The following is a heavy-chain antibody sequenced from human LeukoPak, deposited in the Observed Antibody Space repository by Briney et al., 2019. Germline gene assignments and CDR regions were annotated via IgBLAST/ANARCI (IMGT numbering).Heavy chain of an antibody. V-gene: IGHV4-59*08. J-gene: IGHJ4*02. CDR2: IYYSGST. CDR3: ARLRRGNYFDY. Sequence: SETLSLTCTVPGGSISSYYWSWIRQPPGKGLEWIGYIYYSGSTNYNPSLKSRVTISVDTSKNQFSLKLSSVTAADTAVYYCARLRRGNYFDYGGQGTLVTVSS. CDR1: GGSISSYY.